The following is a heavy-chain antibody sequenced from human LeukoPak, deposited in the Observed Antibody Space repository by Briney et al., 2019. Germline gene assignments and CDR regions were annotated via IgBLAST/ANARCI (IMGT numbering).Heavy chain of an antibody. CDR2: IYYSAST. J-gene: IGHJ4*02. V-gene: IGHV4-59*01. Sequence: SEPLSLTCTVSGVSISSYYWSWIRQPPGKGLEWVGYIYYSASTNSNPSLASRVTISVYTSKNQSALKLSSVTAADTAVYYCASDGGYSNSWFPFDHWGQGTLVTVSS. D-gene: IGHD6-13*01. CDR3: ASDGGYSNSWFPFDH. CDR1: GVSISSYY.